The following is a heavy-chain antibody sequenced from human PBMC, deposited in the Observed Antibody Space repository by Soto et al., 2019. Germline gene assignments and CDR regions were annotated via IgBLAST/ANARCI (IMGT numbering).Heavy chain of an antibody. Sequence: GASVKVSCKASGYTFSSYGISWVRQAPGQGLEWMGWIIASNSNTKYARNLQDGVTMTTDTSTSTAYMELRSLRSDDTAVYYCARDGHFDSWGQGTLVTVSS. V-gene: IGHV1-18*01. CDR1: GYTFSSYG. J-gene: IGHJ4*02. CDR3: ARDGHFDS. CDR2: IIASNSNT.